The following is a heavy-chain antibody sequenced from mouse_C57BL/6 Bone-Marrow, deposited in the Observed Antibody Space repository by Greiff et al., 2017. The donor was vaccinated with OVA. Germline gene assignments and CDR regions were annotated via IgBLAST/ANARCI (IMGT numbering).Heavy chain of an antibody. J-gene: IGHJ3*01. CDR1: GFTFSSYA. CDR2: ISDGGSYT. D-gene: IGHD2-4*01. CDR3: ARDRYDYDRFAY. V-gene: IGHV5-4*01. Sequence: EVQRVESGGGLVKPGGSLKLSCAASGFTFSSYAMSWVRQTPEKRLEWVATISDGGSYTYYPDNVKGRFTISRDNAKNNLYLQMSHLKSEDTAMYYCARDRYDYDRFAYWGQGTLVTVSA.